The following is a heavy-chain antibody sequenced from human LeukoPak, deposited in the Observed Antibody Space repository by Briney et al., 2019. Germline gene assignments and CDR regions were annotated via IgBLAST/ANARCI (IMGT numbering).Heavy chain of an antibody. CDR2: VSYDGSNK. J-gene: IGHJ4*02. D-gene: IGHD3-22*01. CDR3: AKSYYYDKLAYY. V-gene: IGHV3-30*18. Sequence: GGSLTLSCAASGXTFSSYAMHWVRQAPGKGLEWVDVVSYDGSNKYYADSVKGRFTISRDNSKNTLYLQMNSLRAEDTAVYYCAKSYYYDKLAYYWGQGTLVTVSS. CDR1: GXTFSSYA.